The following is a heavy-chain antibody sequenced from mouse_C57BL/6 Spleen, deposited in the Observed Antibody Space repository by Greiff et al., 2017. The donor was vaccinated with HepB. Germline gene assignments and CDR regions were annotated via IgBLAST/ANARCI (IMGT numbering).Heavy chain of an antibody. V-gene: IGHV1-80*01. J-gene: IGHJ1*03. CDR1: GYAFSSYW. CDR3: ARGNYYGSSGWYFDV. Sequence: QVQLQQSGAELVKPGASVKISCKASGYAFSSYWMNWVKQRPGKGLEWIGQIYPGDGDTNYNGKFKGKATLTADKSSSTAYMQLRSLTSEASAVYFCARGNYYGSSGWYFDVWGTGTTVTVSS. D-gene: IGHD1-1*01. CDR2: IYPGDGDT.